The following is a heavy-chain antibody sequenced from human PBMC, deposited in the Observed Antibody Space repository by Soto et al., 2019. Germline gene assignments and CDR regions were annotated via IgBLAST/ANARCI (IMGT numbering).Heavy chain of an antibody. J-gene: IGHJ6*02. Sequence: GACVNISWKLSVHVFHTYCIVGVPQLPGQGRELRGVMFPGDSDTRYSPSFQGQVTMSADPSTNTAYLEWSSLKAADSAMYYCATVPDSSLGTMGVWGQGNKVNV. V-gene: IGHV5-51*03. CDR2: MFPGDSDT. CDR1: VHVFHTYC. D-gene: IGHD6-19*01. CDR3: ATVPDSSLGTMGV.